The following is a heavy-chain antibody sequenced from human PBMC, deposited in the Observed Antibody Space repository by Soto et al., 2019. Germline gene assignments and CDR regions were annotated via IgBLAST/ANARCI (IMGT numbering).Heavy chain of an antibody. D-gene: IGHD3-3*01. CDR1: GFPFGRSA. V-gene: IGHV3-23*01. CDR3: AKDVMGFLEWYEYYFDY. J-gene: IGHJ4*02. CDR2: ISGSGGST. Sequence: HPGGSLRLSCAASGFPFGRSAMSWVRQAPGKGLEWVSAISGSGGSTYYADSVKGRFTISRDNSKNTLYLQMNSLRAEDTAVYYCAKDVMGFLEWYEYYFDYWGQGTLVTVSS.